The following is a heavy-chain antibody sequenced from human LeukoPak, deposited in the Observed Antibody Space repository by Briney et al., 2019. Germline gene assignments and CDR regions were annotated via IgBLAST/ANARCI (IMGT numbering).Heavy chain of an antibody. Sequence: GGSLRLSCTASGFTFSSYSMNWVRQAPGKGLEWVSSISSSSTYIYHADSVKGRFTISRDDAKSSLYLQMNSLRAEDTAVYYCARDWSGWDVWGKGTTVTVSS. CDR3: ARDWSGWDV. D-gene: IGHD3-3*01. CDR2: ISSSSTYI. J-gene: IGHJ6*04. V-gene: IGHV3-21*01. CDR1: GFTFSSYS.